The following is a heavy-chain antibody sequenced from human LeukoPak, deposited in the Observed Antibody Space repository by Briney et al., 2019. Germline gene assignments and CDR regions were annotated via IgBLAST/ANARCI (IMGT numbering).Heavy chain of an antibody. CDR2: MYYSGST. CDR3: ATLDFWSGYYYYGMDV. D-gene: IGHD3-3*01. J-gene: IGHJ6*02. V-gene: IGHV4-39*01. Sequence: PSETLSLTCSVSGDSFSSGSYYWGWIRQPPGKGLEWIGSMYYSGSTYYNPSLKSRVTISVDTSKNQFSLELSSVTAADMAVYYCATLDFWSGYYYYGMDVWGQGTMVTVSS. CDR1: GDSFSSGSYY.